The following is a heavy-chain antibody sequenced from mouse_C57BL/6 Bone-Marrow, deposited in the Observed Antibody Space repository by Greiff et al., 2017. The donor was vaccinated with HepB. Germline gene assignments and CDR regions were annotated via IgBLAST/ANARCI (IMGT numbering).Heavy chain of an antibody. CDR2: IYPGGGYT. CDR3: ARWLWLRRWFAY. Sequence: QVQLKVSGAELVRPGTSVKMSCKASGYTFTNYWIGWAKQRPGHGLEWIGDIYPGGGYTNYNAKFKGKATLTADKSSSTAYMQFSSLTSEDSAIYYCARWLWLRRWFAYWGQGTLVTVSA. CDR1: GYTFTNYW. V-gene: IGHV1-63*01. J-gene: IGHJ3*01. D-gene: IGHD2-2*01.